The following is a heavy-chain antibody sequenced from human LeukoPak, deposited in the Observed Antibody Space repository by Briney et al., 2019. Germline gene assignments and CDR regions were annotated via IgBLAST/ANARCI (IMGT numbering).Heavy chain of an antibody. CDR1: GFTFRSYS. D-gene: IGHD2-2*02. V-gene: IGHV3-21*01. Sequence: PGGSLRLSCAASGFTFRSYSMNWVRQAPGKGLEWVSSISTSSTYIYYADSAKGRFTISRDNAENSLYLQMNSLRAEDTAVYYCARYCSSSSCYTGSYYYDIDVWGQGTTVTVSS. CDR2: ISTSSTYI. J-gene: IGHJ6*02. CDR3: ARYCSSSSCYTGSYYYDIDV.